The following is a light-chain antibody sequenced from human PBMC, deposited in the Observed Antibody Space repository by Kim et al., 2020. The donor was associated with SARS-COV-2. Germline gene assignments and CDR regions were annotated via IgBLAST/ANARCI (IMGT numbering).Light chain of an antibody. CDR3: QAWGTRTVV. CDR1: KLEDKF. J-gene: IGLJ2*01. CDR2: EDN. Sequence: SYELTQPPSVSMSPGQTASITCSGDKLEDKFTYWYQQKPGQSPVLVMYEDNKRPSGIPDRFSASNSGNTATLTISGTQAVDEADYYCQAWGTRTVVFGGGTQLTVL. V-gene: IGLV3-1*01.